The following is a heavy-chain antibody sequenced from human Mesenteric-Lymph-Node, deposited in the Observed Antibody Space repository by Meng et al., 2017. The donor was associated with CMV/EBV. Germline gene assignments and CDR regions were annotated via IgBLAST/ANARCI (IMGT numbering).Heavy chain of an antibody. D-gene: IGHD2-21*01. Sequence: ASGFTFSSYAMSWVRQAPGKGLEWVSAISGSGGSTYYADSVKGRFTTSRDNSKNTLYLQMNSLRAEDTAVYYCAKDEGIVVVIASDYWGQGTLVTVSS. CDR2: ISGSGGST. V-gene: IGHV3-23*01. J-gene: IGHJ4*02. CDR1: GFTFSSYA. CDR3: AKDEGIVVVIASDY.